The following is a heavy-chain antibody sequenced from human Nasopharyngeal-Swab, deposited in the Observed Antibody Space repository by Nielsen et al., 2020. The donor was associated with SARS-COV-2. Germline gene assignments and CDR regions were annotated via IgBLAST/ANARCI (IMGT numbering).Heavy chain of an antibody. CDR1: GGSFSADY. J-gene: IGHJ6*03. Sequence: SETLSLTCAVYGGSFSADYWGWVRQPPGRGLEGIGEINHSGSTNSNPSLKSRVTISVDPSKNQFSLRLSSVTAADTAVYYCARGLSGIVPSPILGLGPYYYYYYMDVWGKGTTVTVSS. D-gene: IGHD7-27*01. CDR2: INHSGST. CDR3: ARGLSGIVPSPILGLGPYYYYYYMDV. V-gene: IGHV4-34*01.